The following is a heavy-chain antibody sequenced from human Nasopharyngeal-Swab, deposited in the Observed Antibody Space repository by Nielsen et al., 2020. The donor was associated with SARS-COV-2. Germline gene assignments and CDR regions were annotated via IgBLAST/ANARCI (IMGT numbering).Heavy chain of an antibody. CDR1: GFTFSSYA. Sequence: GESLKISCVASGFTFSSYAMNWVRQAPGKGLVWVSRVNQDGSRTDYADSVRGRFTISRDNAKNTLYLQMNNLRGDDTGVYYCTRDIGGQCGFWGQGNLVTVSS. V-gene: IGHV3-74*01. J-gene: IGHJ4*02. CDR2: VNQDGSRT. D-gene: IGHD4-23*01. CDR3: TRDIGGQCGF.